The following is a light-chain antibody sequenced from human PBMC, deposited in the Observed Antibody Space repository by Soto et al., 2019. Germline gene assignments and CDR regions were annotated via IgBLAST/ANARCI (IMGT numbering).Light chain of an antibody. V-gene: IGLV2-23*01. CDR1: SSDVGSYNL. Sequence: QSALTQPASVSGSPGQSITISCTGTSSDVGSYNLVSWYQQHPGKAPKLMIYEGSKRPSGVSNRFSGSKSGNTASLTISGLQAEDEADYYCCSYAGSSLGGYVFGTGIKVTVL. CDR3: CSYAGSSLGGYV. J-gene: IGLJ1*01. CDR2: EGS.